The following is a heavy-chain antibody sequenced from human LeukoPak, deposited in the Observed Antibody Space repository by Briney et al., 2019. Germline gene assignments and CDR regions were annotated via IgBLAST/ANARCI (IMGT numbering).Heavy chain of an antibody. CDR3: ATATDYYDSSGYSH. D-gene: IGHD3-22*01. CDR1: GGTFISYA. Sequence: SVKVSCKASGGTFISYAISWVRQAPGQGLEWMGGIIPIFGTANYAQKFQGRVTITTDESTSTAYMELSSLRSEDTAVYYCATATDYYDSSGYSHWGQGTLVTVSS. V-gene: IGHV1-69*05. CDR2: IIPIFGTA. J-gene: IGHJ4*02.